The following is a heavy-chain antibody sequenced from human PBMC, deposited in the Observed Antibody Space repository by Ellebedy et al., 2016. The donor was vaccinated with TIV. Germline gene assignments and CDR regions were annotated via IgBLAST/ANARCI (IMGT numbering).Heavy chain of an antibody. V-gene: IGHV5-10-1*01. Sequence: GESLKISCKGSGYTFSNYWITWVRPMPGKGLEWMGRIDRSDSYTNYSPSFQGHVTISADKSISTAYLQWSSLKASDTAMYYCARPLGANTENDYWGQGTLVTVSS. CDR3: ARPLGANTENDY. J-gene: IGHJ4*02. D-gene: IGHD1-26*01. CDR1: GYTFSNYW. CDR2: IDRSDSYT.